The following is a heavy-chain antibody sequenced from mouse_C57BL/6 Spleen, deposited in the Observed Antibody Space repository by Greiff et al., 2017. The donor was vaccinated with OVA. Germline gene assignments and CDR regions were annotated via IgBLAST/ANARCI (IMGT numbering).Heavy chain of an antibody. D-gene: IGHD2-3*01. CDR1: GYTFTSYT. J-gene: IGHJ3*01. Sequence: VMLVESGAELARPGASVKMSCKASGYTFTSYTMHWVKQRPGQGLEWIGYINPSSGYTKYNQKFKDKATLTADKSSSTAYMQLSSLTSEDSAVYYCARDGRGLAYWGQGTLVTVSA. CDR2: INPSSGYT. CDR3: ARDGRGLAY. V-gene: IGHV1-4*01.